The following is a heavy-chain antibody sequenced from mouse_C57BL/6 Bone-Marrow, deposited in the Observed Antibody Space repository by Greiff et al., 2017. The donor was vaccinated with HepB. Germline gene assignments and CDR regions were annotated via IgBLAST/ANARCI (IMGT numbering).Heavy chain of an antibody. Sequence: DVKLVESGPELVKPGASVKISCKASGYSFTGYYMNWVKQSPEKSLEWIGEINPSTGGTTYNQKFKAKATLTVDKSSSTAYMQLKSLTSEDSAVYCCASRTGFAYWGQGPLVTVSA. CDR3: ASRTGFAY. J-gene: IGHJ3*01. D-gene: IGHD4-1*01. V-gene: IGHV1-42*01. CDR2: INPSTGGT. CDR1: GYSFTGYY.